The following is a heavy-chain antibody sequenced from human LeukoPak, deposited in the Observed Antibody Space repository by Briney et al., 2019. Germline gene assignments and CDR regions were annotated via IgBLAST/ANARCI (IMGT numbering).Heavy chain of an antibody. CDR1: GYTFTNYG. D-gene: IGHD3-10*01. J-gene: IGHJ4*02. CDR3: ARFDVNVVRGVIPPPFDY. CDR2: ISGYNRNT. V-gene: IGHV1-18*01. Sequence: GASVKVSCKASGYTFTNYGTSWVRQAPGQGLEWMGWISGYNRNTNYAQNFQGRVTMTTDTSTRTAYMELRSLRSDDTAVYYCARFDVNVVRGVIPPPFDYWGQGTLVTVSS.